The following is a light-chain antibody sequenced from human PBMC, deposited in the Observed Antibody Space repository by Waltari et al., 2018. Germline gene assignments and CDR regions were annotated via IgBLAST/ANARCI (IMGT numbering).Light chain of an antibody. CDR2: HAS. V-gene: IGKV3-20*01. CDR3: QKYDFLPAT. Sequence: ILLTQSPGTLPLSPGERATLSCRASQRVGKYLAWYQQRPGQAPRLLLYHASIRATGIPDRFSGSGSGTDFSLTISRLEPEDFAVYYCQKYDFLPATFGQGTTVEIK. CDR1: QRVGKY. J-gene: IGKJ1*01.